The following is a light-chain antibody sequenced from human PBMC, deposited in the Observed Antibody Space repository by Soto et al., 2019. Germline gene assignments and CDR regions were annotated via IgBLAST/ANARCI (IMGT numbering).Light chain of an antibody. V-gene: IGKV1-5*01. J-gene: IGKJ1*01. Sequence: DIQMTQSPSTLSAFVGDRVTITCRASQSISSWLAWYQQKPGKAPKLLIFDASTLASGVPSRFSGSGSGTEFTLTISSLQPDDFATYYCQQYNAFSPWTFGQGTKVEIK. CDR3: QQYNAFSPWT. CDR1: QSISSW. CDR2: DAS.